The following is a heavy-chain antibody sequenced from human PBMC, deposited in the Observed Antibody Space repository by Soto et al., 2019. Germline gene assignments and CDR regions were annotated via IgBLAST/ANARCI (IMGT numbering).Heavy chain of an antibody. CDR1: GFTFSSYA. Sequence: GGSLRLSCAASGFTFSSYAMSWVRQAPGKGLEWVSAISGSGGSTYYADSVKGRFTISRDNSKNTLYLQMNSLRAEDTAVYYCAKFLLLAYYDHNAFDIWGQGTMVTVSS. V-gene: IGHV3-23*01. CDR3: AKFLLLAYYDHNAFDI. D-gene: IGHD3-16*01. CDR2: ISGSGGST. J-gene: IGHJ3*02.